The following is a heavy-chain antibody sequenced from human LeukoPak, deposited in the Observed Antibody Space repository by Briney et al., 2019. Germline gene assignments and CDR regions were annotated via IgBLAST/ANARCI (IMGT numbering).Heavy chain of an antibody. Sequence: ASVKVSCKASGYTFTGYYMHWVRQAPGQGLEWMGWINPNSGGTNYAQKFQGRVTMTRDPSISTAYMELSRLRSDDTAVYYCASPAASLASRYYYYYMDVWGKGTTVTVSS. D-gene: IGHD6-25*01. CDR2: INPNSGGT. J-gene: IGHJ6*03. V-gene: IGHV1-2*02. CDR1: GYTFTGYY. CDR3: ASPAASLASRYYYYYMDV.